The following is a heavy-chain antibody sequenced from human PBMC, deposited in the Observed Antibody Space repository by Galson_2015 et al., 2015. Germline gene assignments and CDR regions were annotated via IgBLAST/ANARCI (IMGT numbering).Heavy chain of an antibody. CDR2: MYSGGSR. D-gene: IGHD5-12*01. V-gene: IGHV3-53*01. CDR3: ARCSGGYSGYAKGYNYYMDV. J-gene: IGHJ6*03. CDR1: GFTVSSDY. Sequence: SLRLSCAASGFTVSSDYMSWVRQAPGKGLEWVSVMYSGGSRYYADSVKGRFIVSRDNSKNTLYLQMNSLRAEDTAVYYCARCSGGYSGYAKGYNYYMDVWGKGTTVTVSS.